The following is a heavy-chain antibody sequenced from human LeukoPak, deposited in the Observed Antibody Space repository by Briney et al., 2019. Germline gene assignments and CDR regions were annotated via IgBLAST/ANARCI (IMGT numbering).Heavy chain of an antibody. CDR2: IKQDGSEK. Sequence: PGGSLRLSCVASGISFSNYWMTWVRQAPGKGLEWVANIKQDGSEKNYVDSVKGRFTSSRDNAKDSLYLQMNRLRAEDTAVYYCARDPDSSAPGTFDYWGQGTLVTVSS. CDR1: GISFSNYW. CDR3: ARDPDSSAPGTFDY. V-gene: IGHV3-7*01. J-gene: IGHJ4*02. D-gene: IGHD6-19*01.